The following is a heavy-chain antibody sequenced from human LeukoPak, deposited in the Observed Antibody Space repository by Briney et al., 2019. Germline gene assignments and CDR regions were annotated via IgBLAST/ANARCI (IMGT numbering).Heavy chain of an antibody. CDR2: ISSSSSYI. CDR1: GFTFSSYS. D-gene: IGHD3-16*01. V-gene: IGHV3-21*01. Sequence: GGSLRLSCAASGFTFSSYSMNWVRQAPGKGLEWVSSISSSSSYIYYADSVKGRFTISRDNAKNSLYLQMNSLRAEDTAVYYCARGEYTYAFGYFDYWGQGTLVTVSS. J-gene: IGHJ4*02. CDR3: ARGEYTYAFGYFDY.